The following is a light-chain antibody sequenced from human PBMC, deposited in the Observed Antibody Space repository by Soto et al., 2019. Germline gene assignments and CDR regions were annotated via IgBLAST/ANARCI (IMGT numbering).Light chain of an antibody. J-gene: IGKJ1*01. Sequence: EIWMTQSPDSLPVSLGERATIKCKSGQSVLYSSNDRSYLAWFQQKPGQPPKALIYWASSRESGVPDRFSGSGSGTDFTLSISSLQAEDVAVYFCQQYFTTPWTFGQGTKVEI. CDR3: QQYFTTPWT. CDR1: QSVLYSSNDRSY. V-gene: IGKV4-1*01. CDR2: WAS.